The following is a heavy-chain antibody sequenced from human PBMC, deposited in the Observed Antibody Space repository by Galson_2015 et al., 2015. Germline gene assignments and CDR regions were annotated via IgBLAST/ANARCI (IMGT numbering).Heavy chain of an antibody. V-gene: IGHV4-39*01. CDR2: IYYSGST. CDR3: ARHAPATMIVVWFDP. Sequence: SETLSLTCTVSGGSISSSSYYWGWIRQPPGKGLEWIGSIYYSGSTYYNPSLKSRVTISVDTSKNQFSLKLSSVTAADTAVYYCARHAPATMIVVWFDPWGQGTLVTVSS. D-gene: IGHD3-22*01. J-gene: IGHJ5*02. CDR1: GGSISSSSYY.